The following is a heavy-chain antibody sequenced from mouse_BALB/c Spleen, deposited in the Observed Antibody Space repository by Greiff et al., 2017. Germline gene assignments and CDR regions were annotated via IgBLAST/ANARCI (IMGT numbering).Heavy chain of an antibody. CDR1: GFTFSDYY. CDR3: ARGNYYDYVDY. D-gene: IGHD2-4*01. Sequence: LVESGGGLVKPGGSLKLSCAASGFTFSDYYMYWVRQTPEKRLEWVATISDGGSYTYYPDSVKGRFTISRDNAKNNLYLQMSSLKSEDTAMYYCARGNYYDYVDYWGQGTTLTVSS. J-gene: IGHJ2*01. CDR2: ISDGGSYT. V-gene: IGHV5-4*02.